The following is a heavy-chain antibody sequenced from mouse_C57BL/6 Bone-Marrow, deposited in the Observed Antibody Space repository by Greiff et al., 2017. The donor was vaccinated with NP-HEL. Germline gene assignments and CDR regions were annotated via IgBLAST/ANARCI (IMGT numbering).Heavy chain of an antibody. CDR2: ISSGSSTI. CDR3: ARRNGYYVGAMDY. V-gene: IGHV5-17*01. CDR1: GFTFSDYG. J-gene: IGHJ4*01. Sequence: EVQLMESGGGLVKPGGSLKLSCAASGFTFSDYGMHWVRQAPEKGLEWVAYISSGSSTIYYADTVKGRFTISRDNAKNTLFLQMTSLRSEDTAMYYCARRNGYYVGAMDYWGQGTSVTVSS. D-gene: IGHD2-3*01.